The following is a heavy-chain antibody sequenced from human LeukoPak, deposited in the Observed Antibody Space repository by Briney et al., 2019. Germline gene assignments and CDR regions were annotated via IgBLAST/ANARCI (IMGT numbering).Heavy chain of an antibody. Sequence: GESLKISCKGSGYSFTSYWIGWVRQMPGKGLEWIGIIYPGDSDTRYSPSFQGQVTISADKSISTDYLQWSSLKASDTAMYYCARRWVVADQTYFDYWGEGTLVTVSS. V-gene: IGHV5-51*01. D-gene: IGHD2-15*01. CDR3: ARRWVVADQTYFDY. CDR1: GYSFTSYW. CDR2: IYPGDSDT. J-gene: IGHJ4*02.